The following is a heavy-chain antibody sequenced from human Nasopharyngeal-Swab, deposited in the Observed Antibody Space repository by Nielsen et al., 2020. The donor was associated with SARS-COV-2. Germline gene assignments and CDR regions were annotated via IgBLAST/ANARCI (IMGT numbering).Heavy chain of an antibody. CDR3: ARVFRYDYVSSGLGTSCYFDY. Sequence: SETLSLTCTVSGGSISSYYWSWIRQTPGKGLEWIGYIYYSGSTNYNPSLKSRVTISVDTSKNQFSLKLSSVTAADTAVYYCARVFRYDYVSSGLGTSCYFDYWGQGTLVTVSS. V-gene: IGHV4-59*01. J-gene: IGHJ4*02. CDR2: IYYSGST. D-gene: IGHD3-22*01. CDR1: GGSISSYY.